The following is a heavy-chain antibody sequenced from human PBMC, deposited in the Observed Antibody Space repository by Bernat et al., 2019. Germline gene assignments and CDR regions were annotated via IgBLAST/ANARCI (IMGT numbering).Heavy chain of an antibody. J-gene: IGHJ4*02. V-gene: IGHV1-69*02. CDR3: ASPDDYYYENPDYCPLRY. Sequence: QVQLVQSGAEVRKPGSSVKVSCKASGGTFSRYAFNWVRQAPGQGLEWLGRVVPVLGITNYAQKFQGRFTITADAAASTAYMELSGLRSEDTAVFYCASPDDYYYENPDYCPLRYWGQGTLVTVSS. CDR1: GGTFSRYA. CDR2: VVPVLGIT. D-gene: IGHD3-22*01.